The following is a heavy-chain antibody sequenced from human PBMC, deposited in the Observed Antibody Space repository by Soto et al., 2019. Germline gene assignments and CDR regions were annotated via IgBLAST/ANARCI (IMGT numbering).Heavy chain of an antibody. V-gene: IGHV3-21*06. J-gene: IGHJ4*02. CDR2: ISNTTNYI. Sequence: GGPLRLSCAASGFTFTRYSMNWVRQAPGKGLEWVSSISNTTNYIYYGDSMKGRFTISRDNAKNSLYLEMNSLRAEDTAVYYCARESEDLTSNFDYWGQGTLVTVSS. CDR3: ARESEDLTSNFDY. CDR1: GFTFTRYS.